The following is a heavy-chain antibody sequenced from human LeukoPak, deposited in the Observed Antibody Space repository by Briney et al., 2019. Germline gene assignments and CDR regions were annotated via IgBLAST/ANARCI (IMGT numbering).Heavy chain of an antibody. CDR1: GGTFSSYA. J-gene: IGHJ6*03. CDR2: IIPIFGTA. Sequence: SAVNDSRQASGGTFSSYAISWVRQAPGQGLEWMGVIIPIFGTANYAQKFQGRVTITADESTSTCYMELSSLRSEVTAVYYSALWSGYKVVYYYYYMDVWGKGTTVTVSS. V-gene: IGHV1-69*01. D-gene: IGHD3-3*01. CDR3: ALWSGYKVVYYYYYMDV.